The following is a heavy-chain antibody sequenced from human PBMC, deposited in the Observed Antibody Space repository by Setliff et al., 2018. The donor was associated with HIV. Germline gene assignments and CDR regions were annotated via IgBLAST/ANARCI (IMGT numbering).Heavy chain of an antibody. CDR2: IHHTGST. V-gene: IGHV4-59*02. D-gene: IGHD3-3*01. CDR1: DDSVSTFY. CDR3: APGEGVASTYYHD. Sequence: SETLFLTCTVSDDSVSTFYWNWIRQPPGKGLEWIGFIHHTGSTVSNPSLKSRVTILMDLSRNQLSLHLASVTTADTAVYFCAPGEGVASTYYHDWGQGTQVTSPQ. J-gene: IGHJ4*01.